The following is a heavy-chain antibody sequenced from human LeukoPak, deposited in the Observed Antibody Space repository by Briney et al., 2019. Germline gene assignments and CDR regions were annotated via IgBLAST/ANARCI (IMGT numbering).Heavy chain of an antibody. D-gene: IGHD4-17*01. CDR2: IGSDNKP. CDR1: GFTFSAYA. Sequence: GGSLRLSCEASGFTFSAYAMTWVRQAPGKGLEWVSFIGSDNKPHYSESVKGRFAISRDNSKSMLFLQLNSLRAEDTAVYYCAKDGAYGDYVIDYWGQGTLVTVSS. V-gene: IGHV3-23*01. CDR3: AKDGAYGDYVIDY. J-gene: IGHJ4*02.